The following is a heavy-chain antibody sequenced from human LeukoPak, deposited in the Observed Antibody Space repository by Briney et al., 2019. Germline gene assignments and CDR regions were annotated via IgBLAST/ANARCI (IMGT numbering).Heavy chain of an antibody. CDR1: GGTFSSYA. CDR2: SIPILGIT. Sequence: ASVTVSCKASGGTFSSYAISWVRQAPGQGLEWMGRSIPILGITNYAQKFQGRVTITADKSTSTAYMELSSLRSDDTAVYYCARDPSGGYVPYFDYWGQGTLVTVSS. V-gene: IGHV1-69*04. J-gene: IGHJ4*02. D-gene: IGHD3-16*01. CDR3: ARDPSGGYVPYFDY.